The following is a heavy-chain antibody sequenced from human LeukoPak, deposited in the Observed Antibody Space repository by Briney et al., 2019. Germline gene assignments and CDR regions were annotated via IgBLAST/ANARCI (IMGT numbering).Heavy chain of an antibody. D-gene: IGHD1-26*01. J-gene: IGHJ4*02. CDR3: ASSSRELPSDY. Sequence: SETLSLTCAVYGGSFSGDYWSWIRQPPGKGLEWIGEINHSGSTNYNPSLKSRVTISVDTSKNQFSLKLSSVTAADTAVYYCASSSRELPSDYWGQGTLVTVSS. CDR2: INHSGST. CDR1: GGSFSGDY. V-gene: IGHV4-34*01.